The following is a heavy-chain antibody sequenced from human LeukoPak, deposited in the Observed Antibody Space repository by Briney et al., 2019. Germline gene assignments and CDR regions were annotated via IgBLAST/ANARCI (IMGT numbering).Heavy chain of an antibody. V-gene: IGHV3-23*01. CDR1: GFTFSSYA. J-gene: IGHJ4*02. CDR2: ISGSGGST. D-gene: IGHD6-13*01. Sequence: PGGSPRLSCAASGFTFSSYAMSWVRQAPGKGLEWVSAISGSGGSTYYADSVKGRFTISRDNSKNTLYLQMNSLRAEDTAVYYCAKLLPPYSSSWYEPDYWGQGTLVTVSS. CDR3: AKLLPPYSSSWYEPDY.